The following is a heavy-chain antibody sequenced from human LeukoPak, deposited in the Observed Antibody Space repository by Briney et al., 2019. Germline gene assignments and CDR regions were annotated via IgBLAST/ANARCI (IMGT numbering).Heavy chain of an antibody. D-gene: IGHD3-16*01. CDR2: IYPGDSDT. Sequence: GESLKISCKGSGYSFTSYWIGWVRQMPGKGLEWMGIIYPGDSDTRYSPSFQGQVTISADKSISTAYLQWSSLKASDTAMYYCARLSPGGSAYYYYYMDVWGKGTTVTVSS. V-gene: IGHV5-51*01. J-gene: IGHJ6*03. CDR1: GYSFTSYW. CDR3: ARLSPGGSAYYYYYMDV.